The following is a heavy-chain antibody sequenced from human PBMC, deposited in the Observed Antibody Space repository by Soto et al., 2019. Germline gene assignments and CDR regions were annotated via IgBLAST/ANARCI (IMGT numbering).Heavy chain of an antibody. V-gene: IGHV4-4*07. CDR1: GGSISSYY. CDR3: ARDRPATYYYDSSGTRDAFDI. J-gene: IGHJ3*02. D-gene: IGHD3-22*01. Sequence: QVQLQESGPGLVKPSEILSLTCTVSGGSISSYYWSWIRQPAGKGLEWIGRIYTSGSTNYNPSLKSRVTMSVDTSKNQFSLKLSSVTAADTAVYYCARDRPATYYYDSSGTRDAFDIWGQGTMVTVSS. CDR2: IYTSGST.